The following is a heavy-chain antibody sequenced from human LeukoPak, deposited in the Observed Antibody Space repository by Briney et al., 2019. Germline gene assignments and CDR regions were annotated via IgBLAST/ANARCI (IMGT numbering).Heavy chain of an antibody. CDR2: INPSGGST. CDR3: ARGITIFGVVNY. D-gene: IGHD3-3*01. V-gene: IGHV1-46*03. J-gene: IGHJ4*02. CDR1: GYTFTSYY. Sequence: ASVKVSCKASGYTFTSYYMHWVRQAPGQGLEWMGIINPSGGSTSYAQKFQGRVTMIRDASTSTVYMELSSLRSEDTAVYYCARGITIFGVVNYWGQGTLVTVSS.